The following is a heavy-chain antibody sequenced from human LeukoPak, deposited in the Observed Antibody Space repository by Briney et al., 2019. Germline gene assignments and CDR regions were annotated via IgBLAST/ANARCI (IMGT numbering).Heavy chain of an antibody. V-gene: IGHV5-51*01. Sequence: GESLKISCQGSGYSFTSYWIGWVRQMPGKGLEWMGIIYPGDSDTRYSPSFQGQVTISADKSISTAYLQWSSLKASDTAMYYCARKSGVAVAVGAFDIWGQGTMVTVSS. CDR3: ARKSGVAVAVGAFDI. CDR2: IYPGDSDT. CDR1: GYSFTSYW. D-gene: IGHD6-19*01. J-gene: IGHJ3*02.